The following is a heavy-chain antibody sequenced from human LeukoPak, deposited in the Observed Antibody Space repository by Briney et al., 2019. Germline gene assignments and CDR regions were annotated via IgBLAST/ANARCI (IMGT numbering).Heavy chain of an antibody. CDR1: GFTFSNYW. V-gene: IGHV3-7*05. CDR3: ARTGKFDS. CDR2: IKTDGSEA. J-gene: IGHJ5*01. Sequence: GGSLRLSCAASGFTFSNYWMNWVRQAPGKGLEWVANIKTDGSEAFYVDSVKGRFTISRDNAKNSVYLQMNSLRAEDTAIYYCARTGKFDSWGQGILVTVSA.